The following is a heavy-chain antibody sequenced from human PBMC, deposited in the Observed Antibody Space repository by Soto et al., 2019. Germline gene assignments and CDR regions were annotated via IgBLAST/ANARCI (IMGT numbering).Heavy chain of an antibody. CDR3: ARAIGWFGELLGGYY. V-gene: IGHV4-30-2*01. CDR2: IYHSGST. CDR1: GGSISSGGYS. J-gene: IGHJ4*02. D-gene: IGHD3-10*01. Sequence: QLQLQESGSGLVKPSQTLSLTCAVSGGSISSGGYSWSWIRQPPGKGLEWIGYIYHSGSTYYNPSLRSRVNISVDRSKNQFSLKLSYVTAADTAVYYCARAIGWFGELLGGYYWGQGTLVTVSS.